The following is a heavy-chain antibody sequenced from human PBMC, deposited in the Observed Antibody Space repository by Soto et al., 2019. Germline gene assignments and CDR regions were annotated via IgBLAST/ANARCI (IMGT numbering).Heavy chain of an antibody. Sequence: SETLSLTCTVSGGSISSGDYYWSWIRQPPGKGLEWIGYIYYSGSTYYNPSLKSRVTISVDTSKNQFSLKLSSVTAADTAVYYCPRPGIPRPYGMDVWGQGTTVTVSS. CDR2: IYYSGST. V-gene: IGHV4-30-4*01. CDR1: GGSISSGDYY. CDR3: PRPGIPRPYGMDV. J-gene: IGHJ6*02.